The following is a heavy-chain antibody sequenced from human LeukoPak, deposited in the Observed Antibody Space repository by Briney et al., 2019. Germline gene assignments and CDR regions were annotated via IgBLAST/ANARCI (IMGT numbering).Heavy chain of an antibody. CDR2: IYYSGST. Sequence: SETLSLTCTVSGGSISSYYWSWIRQPPGKGLEWIGYIYYSGSTIYNPSLKSRVTISVDTSKNQFSLKLSSVTAADTAVYYCARDRALHYGMDVWGQGTTVTVSS. CDR3: ARDRALHYGMDV. J-gene: IGHJ6*02. V-gene: IGHV4-59*01. CDR1: GGSISSYY.